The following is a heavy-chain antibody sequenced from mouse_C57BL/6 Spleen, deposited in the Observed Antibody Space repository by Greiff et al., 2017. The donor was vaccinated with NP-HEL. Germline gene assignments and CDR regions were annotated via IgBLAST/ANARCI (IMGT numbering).Heavy chain of an antibody. CDR2: IDPSDSET. J-gene: IGHJ4*01. CDR1: GYPFTSYW. CDR3: ARGSKAVYYYAMDY. Sequence: QVHLQQPGAELVRPGSSVKLSCKASGYPFTSYWMHWVKQRPIQGLEWIGNIDPSDSETPYNQKFKDKATLTVDKSSSTAYMQLSSLTSEDSAVYYCARGSKAVYYYAMDYWGQGTSVTVSS. D-gene: IGHD1-3*01. V-gene: IGHV1-52*01.